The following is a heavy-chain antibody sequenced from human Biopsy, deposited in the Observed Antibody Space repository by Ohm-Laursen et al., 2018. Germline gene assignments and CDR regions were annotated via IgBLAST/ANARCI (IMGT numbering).Heavy chain of an antibody. CDR2: IIPMFGTA. J-gene: IGHJ1*01. D-gene: IGHD3-16*01. V-gene: IGHV1-69*05. CDR1: GGTFINYD. CDR3: ARGGSFLPSEYYHH. Sequence: SVKVSCKASGGTFINYDISWVRQAPGQGLEWMGGIIPMFGTANYAQKFQGRITMTRNPSISTAYMELRSLRSDDTAVYYCARGGSFLPSEYYHHWGQGTLVTVSS.